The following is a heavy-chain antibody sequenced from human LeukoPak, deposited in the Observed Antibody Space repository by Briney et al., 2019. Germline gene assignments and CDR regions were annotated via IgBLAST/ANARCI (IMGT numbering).Heavy chain of an antibody. D-gene: IGHD3-22*01. J-gene: IGHJ6*03. Sequence: SETLSLTCTVSGGFISSYYWSWIRQPPGKGLEWIGYIYYSGSTNYNPSLKSRVTISVDTSKNQFSLKLSSVTAADTAVYYCARAYYYDSSGYFLYYYYYYMDVWGEGTTVTVSS. CDR2: IYYSGST. V-gene: IGHV4-59*01. CDR1: GGFISSYY. CDR3: ARAYYYDSSGYFLYYYYYYMDV.